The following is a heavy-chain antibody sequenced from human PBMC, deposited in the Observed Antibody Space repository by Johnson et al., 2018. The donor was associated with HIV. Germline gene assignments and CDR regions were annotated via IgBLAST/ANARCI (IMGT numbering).Heavy chain of an antibody. D-gene: IGHD1-26*01. J-gene: IGHJ3*02. CDR1: GFTFSSYW. CDR2: LKQDGSEK. Sequence: VQLVESGGGLVQPGGSLRLSCAASGFTFSSYWMSWVRQAPGKGLEWVANLKQDGSEKYYVDSVKGRFTISRDNDENSLHLQMNSLRAEDTAVYYCARDAPGGRYYKGAFDIWGQGTMVTVSS. CDR3: ARDAPGGRYYKGAFDI. V-gene: IGHV3-7*05.